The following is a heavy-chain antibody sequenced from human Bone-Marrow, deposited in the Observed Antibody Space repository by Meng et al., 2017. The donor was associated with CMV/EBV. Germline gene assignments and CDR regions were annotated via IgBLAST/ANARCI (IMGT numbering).Heavy chain of an antibody. CDR2: MNPNSGNT. Sequence: KDSGYTFTSYEINWVRQATGQGLEWMGWMNPNSGNTGYAQKFQGRVTITRNTSISTAYMELSSLRSEDTAVYYCARVAAAGTKPDYWGQGTLVTVSS. D-gene: IGHD6-13*01. J-gene: IGHJ4*02. CDR3: ARVAAAGTKPDY. V-gene: IGHV1-8*03. CDR1: GYTFTSYE.